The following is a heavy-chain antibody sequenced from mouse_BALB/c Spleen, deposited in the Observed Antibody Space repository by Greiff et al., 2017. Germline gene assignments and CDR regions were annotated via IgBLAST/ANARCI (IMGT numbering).Heavy chain of an antibody. V-gene: IGHV14-1*02. CDR1: GFNIKDYY. CDR3: ARKGGYDSYAMDY. J-gene: IGHJ4*01. Sequence: EVKLMESGAELVRPGALVKLSCKASGFNIKDYYMHWVKQRPEQGLEWIGWIDPENGNTIYDPKFQGKASITADTSSNTAYLQLSSLTSEDTAVYYCARKGGYDSYAMDYWGQGTSVTVSS. CDR2: IDPENGNT. D-gene: IGHD2-2*01.